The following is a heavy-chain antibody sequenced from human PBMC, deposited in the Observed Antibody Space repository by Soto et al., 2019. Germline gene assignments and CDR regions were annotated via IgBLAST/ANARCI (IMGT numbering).Heavy chain of an antibody. CDR2: IISIFGTA. J-gene: IGHJ4*02. Sequence: QVQLVQSGAEVKKPGSSVKVSCKASGGTFSSYAFSWVRQAPGQGLEWMGGIISIFGTANYAQKFQGRVTTTADEYTDTANREQSSMRSEDAAVYYCARVRVRFLEWLGSEGWGQGALVTVAS. CDR3: ARVRVRFLEWLGSEG. D-gene: IGHD3-3*01. CDR1: GGTFSSYA. V-gene: IGHV1-69*12.